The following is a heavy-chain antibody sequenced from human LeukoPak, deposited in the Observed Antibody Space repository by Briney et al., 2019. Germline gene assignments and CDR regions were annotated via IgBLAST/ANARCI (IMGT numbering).Heavy chain of an antibody. J-gene: IGHJ4*02. CDR2: INPSGGST. V-gene: IGHV1-46*01. Sequence: GASVKVSCKASGHTFTSYYMHWVRQAPGQGLEWMGIINPSGGSTSYAQKFQGRVTMTRDTSTSTVYMELSSLRSEDTAVYYCARDNPKAYKIDYWGQGTLATVSS. D-gene: IGHD1-1*01. CDR3: ARDNPKAYKIDY. CDR1: GHTFTSYY.